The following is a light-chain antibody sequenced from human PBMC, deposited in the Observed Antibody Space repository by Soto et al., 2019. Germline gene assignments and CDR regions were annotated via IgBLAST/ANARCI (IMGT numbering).Light chain of an antibody. CDR2: SNH. V-gene: IGLV1-44*01. CDR3: AAWDDSLNGVV. J-gene: IGLJ2*01. CDR1: SSNIGSNT. Sequence: QSVLTQPPSASGNPGQRVTISCSGRSSNIGSNTVNWYQQLPGTAPKLLIYSNHQRPSGVPDRFSGSKSGTSASLAISGLQSEDEADYFCAAWDDSLNGVVFGGGTKLTVL.